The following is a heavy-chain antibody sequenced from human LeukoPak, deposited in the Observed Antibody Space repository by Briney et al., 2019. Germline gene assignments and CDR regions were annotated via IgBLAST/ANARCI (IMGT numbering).Heavy chain of an antibody. V-gene: IGHV3-53*01. CDR3: ARTYYGSGSRND. D-gene: IGHD3-10*01. CDR2: IYSGGST. Sequence: GGSLRLSCAASGFTVSSNYMSWVRQAPGKGLEWVSVIYSGGSTYYADSVKGRFTISRDNSKNTLYLQMNSLRAEDTAVYYCARTYYGSGSRNDWGQGTLVTVSS. J-gene: IGHJ4*02. CDR1: GFTVSSNY.